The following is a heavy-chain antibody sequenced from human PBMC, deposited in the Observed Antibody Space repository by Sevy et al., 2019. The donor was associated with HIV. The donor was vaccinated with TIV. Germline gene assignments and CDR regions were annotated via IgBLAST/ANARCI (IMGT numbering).Heavy chain of an antibody. Sequence: GGSLRLSCAASGFTFSSYAMSWVRQPPGKGLEWVSAISGSGGSTYYADSVKGRFTISRDNSKNTLYLQMNSLRAEDTAVYYCAKEGYCSGGSCYGVDYWGQGTLVTVSS. J-gene: IGHJ4*02. CDR2: ISGSGGST. D-gene: IGHD2-15*01. CDR3: AKEGYCSGGSCYGVDY. V-gene: IGHV3-23*01. CDR1: GFTFSSYA.